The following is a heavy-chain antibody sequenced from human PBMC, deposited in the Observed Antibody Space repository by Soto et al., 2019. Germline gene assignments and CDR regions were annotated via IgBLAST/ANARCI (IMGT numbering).Heavy chain of an antibody. CDR3: AKDRGYSYGRNPYYYYGMDV. D-gene: IGHD5-18*01. V-gene: IGHV3-30*18. CDR2: ISYDGSNK. J-gene: IGHJ6*02. CDR1: GFTFSSYG. Sequence: QVQLVESGGGVVQPGRSLRLSCAASGFTFSSYGMHWVRQAPGKGLEWVAVISYDGSNKYYADSVKGRFTISRDNSKNTLYLQMNSLRAEDTAVYYCAKDRGYSYGRNPYYYYGMDVWGQGTTVTVSS.